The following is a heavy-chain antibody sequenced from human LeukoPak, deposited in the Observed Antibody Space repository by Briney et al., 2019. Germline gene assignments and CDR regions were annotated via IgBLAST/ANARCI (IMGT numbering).Heavy chain of an antibody. V-gene: IGHV1-69*13. CDR1: GGTFSSYA. J-gene: IGHJ5*02. D-gene: IGHD5-18*01. Sequence: SVKVSCKASGGTFSSYAISWVRQAPGQGLEWMGGIIPIFGAANYAQKFQGRVTITADESTSTAYMELSSLRSEDTAVYYCATSVDTAMMYNWFDPWGQGTLVTVSS. CDR2: IIPIFGAA. CDR3: ATSVDTAMMYNWFDP.